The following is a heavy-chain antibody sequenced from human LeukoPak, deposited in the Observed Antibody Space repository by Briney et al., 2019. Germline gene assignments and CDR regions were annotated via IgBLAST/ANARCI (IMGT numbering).Heavy chain of an antibody. CDR3: AKVGLY. D-gene: IGHD1-26*01. CDR2: ISYDGSNK. Sequence: AGRSLRLSCAASGFTFSSYAMHWVRQAPGKGLEWVAVISYDGSNKYYADSVKGRFTISRDNSKNTLYLQMNSLRAEDTAVYYCAKVGLYWGQGTLVTVSS. V-gene: IGHV3-30-3*01. CDR1: GFTFSSYA. J-gene: IGHJ4*02.